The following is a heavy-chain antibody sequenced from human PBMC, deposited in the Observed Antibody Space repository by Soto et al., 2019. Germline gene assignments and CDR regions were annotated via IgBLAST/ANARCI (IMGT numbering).Heavy chain of an antibody. D-gene: IGHD3-22*01. J-gene: IGHJ4*02. CDR2: INHSGST. V-gene: IGHV4-34*01. CDR3: ARVGHDSSGYPDY. Sequence: PSETLSLTCAVYGGSFSGYYWSWIRQPPGKGLEWIGEINHSGSTNYNPSLKSRVTIPVETSKNQFSLKLSSVTAAETAVYYCARVGHDSSGYPDYWGQGTLVTVSS. CDR1: GGSFSGYY.